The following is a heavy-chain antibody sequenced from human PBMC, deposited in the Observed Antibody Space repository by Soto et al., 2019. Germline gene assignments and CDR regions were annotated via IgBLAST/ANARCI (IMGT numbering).Heavy chain of an antibody. V-gene: IGHV4-59*01. CDR3: ARVEGVAALTFDY. Sequence: SETLSLTCTVSGGSISPFYWSWVRQPPGKGLEWIGYLYYSGNTNYNPSLKSRVTISVDASKNQVSLRLTSVTAADTTVYYCARVEGVAALTFDYWAQGTVVTVSS. CDR2: LYYSGNT. J-gene: IGHJ4*02. CDR1: GGSISPFY. D-gene: IGHD2-15*01.